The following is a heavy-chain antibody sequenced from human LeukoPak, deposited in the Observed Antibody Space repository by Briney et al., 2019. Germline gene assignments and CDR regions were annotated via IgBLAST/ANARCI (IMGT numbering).Heavy chain of an antibody. CDR2: IYYSGST. CDR3: ARSTQYYYDSSGRSLGIVDL. D-gene: IGHD3-22*01. V-gene: IGHV4-59*01. J-gene: IGHJ2*01. Sequence: WETLSLTCTVSGGSISSYYWSWIRQPPGKGLEWIGYIYYSGSTNYNPSLKSRVTISVDTSKNQFSLKLRSVTAADTAVYYCARSTQYYYDSSGRSLGIVDLWGRGTLVTVSS. CDR1: GGSISSYY.